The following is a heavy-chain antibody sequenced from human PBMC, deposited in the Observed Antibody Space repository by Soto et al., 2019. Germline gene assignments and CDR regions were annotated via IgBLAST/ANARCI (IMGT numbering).Heavy chain of an antibody. CDR1: GFTFSSYA. D-gene: IGHD1-26*01. J-gene: IGHJ4*02. V-gene: IGHV3-23*01. CDR3: AKSPSSGSSLNFDY. CDR2: ISGSGGST. Sequence: EVQLLESGGGLVQPGGSLRLSCAASGFTFSSYAMSWVRQAPGKGLEWVSAISGSGGSTYYADSVKGRFTISRDNSKNTLYVQMNSLRDEDTAVYYCAKSPSSGSSLNFDYWGPGTLVTVSS.